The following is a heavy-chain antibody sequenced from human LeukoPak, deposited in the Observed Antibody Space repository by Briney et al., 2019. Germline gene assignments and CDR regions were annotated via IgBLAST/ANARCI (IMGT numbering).Heavy chain of an antibody. CDR2: IYYSGST. Sequence: SETLSLTCTVSGGSISSYYWSWIRQPPGKGLEWIGYIYYSGSTNYNPSLKSRVTISVDTSKNQFSLKLGSVTAADTAVYYCARLDTDAFDIWGQGTMVTVSS. CDR1: GGSISSYY. V-gene: IGHV4-59*08. CDR3: ARLDTDAFDI. D-gene: IGHD3/OR15-3a*01. J-gene: IGHJ3*02.